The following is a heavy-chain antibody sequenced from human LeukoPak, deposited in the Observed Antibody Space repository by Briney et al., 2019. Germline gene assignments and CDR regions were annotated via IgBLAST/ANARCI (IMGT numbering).Heavy chain of an antibody. Sequence: SETLSLTCTVSGGSISSYYWGWIRQPPGKGLEWIGSIYYSGSTYYNPSLKSRVTISVDTSKNQFSLKLSSVTAADTAVYYCAREAWWTHNIDYWGQGTLVTVSS. CDR3: AREAWWTHNIDY. J-gene: IGHJ4*02. V-gene: IGHV4-39*07. CDR1: GGSISSYY. CDR2: IYYSGST. D-gene: IGHD2-15*01.